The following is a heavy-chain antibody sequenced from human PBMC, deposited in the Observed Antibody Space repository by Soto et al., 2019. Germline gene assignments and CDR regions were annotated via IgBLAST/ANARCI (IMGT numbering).Heavy chain of an antibody. CDR2: TYYRSKWYN. CDR3: ARDSSWHFDYYYYGMDV. V-gene: IGHV6-1*01. CDR1: GDSVSSNSAA. J-gene: IGHJ6*02. Sequence: SQTLSLTCAISGDSVSSNSAAWNWIRQSPSRGLEWLGRTYYRSKWYNDYAVSVKNRITINPDTSKNQFSLQLNSVTPEDTAVYYCARDSSWHFDYYYYGMDVWGQGTTVTVSS. D-gene: IGHD6-13*01.